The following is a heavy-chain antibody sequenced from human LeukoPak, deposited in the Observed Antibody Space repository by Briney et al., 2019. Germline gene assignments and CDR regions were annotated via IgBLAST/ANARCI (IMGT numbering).Heavy chain of an antibody. Sequence: GDPLKISGKGTVYKCKSLWIGGVRQMPGTGLEWMGIIYPGDSETIYNPSFQGQVAFSSDKSISTAYLQWSSLKASDTAMYYCAGLVGGSFSSVDYWGQGTLVTVSS. D-gene: IGHD1-26*01. CDR2: IYPGDSET. CDR3: AGLVGGSFSSVDY. CDR1: VYKCKSLW. V-gene: IGHV5-51*01. J-gene: IGHJ4*02.